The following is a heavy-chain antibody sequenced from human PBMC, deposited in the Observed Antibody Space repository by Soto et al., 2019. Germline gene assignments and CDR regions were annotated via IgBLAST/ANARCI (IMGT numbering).Heavy chain of an antibody. CDR2: MNPNSGNT. Sequence: ASVKVSCKASGYTFTSYDINWVRQATGQGLEWMGWMNPNSGNTGYAQKFQGRVTMTRNTSISTAYMELSSLRSEDTAVYYCARGVRFFGVVSYSYMDVWGKGTTVTVSS. CDR3: ARGVRFFGVVSYSYMDV. J-gene: IGHJ6*03. CDR1: GYTFTSYD. V-gene: IGHV1-8*01. D-gene: IGHD3-3*01.